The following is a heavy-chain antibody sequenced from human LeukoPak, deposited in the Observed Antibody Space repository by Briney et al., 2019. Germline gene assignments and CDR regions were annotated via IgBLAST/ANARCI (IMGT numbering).Heavy chain of an antibody. CDR3: ASGSGWYLGGY. D-gene: IGHD6-19*01. CDR2: IKQDGSEK. V-gene: IGHV3-7*01. CDR1: GFTFNNYW. Sequence: GGSLILSCAASGFTFNNYWMSWVRQAPGKGLEWVANIKQDGSEKYYVDSVKGRFTISRDNAKNSLYLQMNSLRAEDTAVYYCASGSGWYLGGYWGQGTLVTVSS. J-gene: IGHJ4*02.